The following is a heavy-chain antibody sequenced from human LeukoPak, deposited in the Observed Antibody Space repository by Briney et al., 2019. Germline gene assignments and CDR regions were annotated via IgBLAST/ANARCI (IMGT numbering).Heavy chain of an antibody. CDR1: GFTFSNYG. D-gene: IGHD1-14*01. Sequence: GGSLRLSCGASGFTFSNYGMLWVRQAPGKGLEWVAFIRYDGNNKLYADSMKGRFTISRDNSKNTLYLHINSLRAEDTAVYYCVKDNPLDYWGQGTLVTVSS. J-gene: IGHJ4*02. CDR3: VKDNPLDY. V-gene: IGHV3-30*02. CDR2: IRYDGNNK.